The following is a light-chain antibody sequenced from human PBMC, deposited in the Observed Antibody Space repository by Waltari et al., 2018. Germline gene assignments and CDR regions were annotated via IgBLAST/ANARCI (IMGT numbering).Light chain of an antibody. CDR2: KDS. Sequence: SYELPQPPSVSVSPGQTARIPCSGDALPKQYAYWYQQKPGQAPVLVIYKDSERPSGIPERFSGSSSGTTVTLTISGVQAEDEADYYCQSADSSGTYVVFGGGTKLTVL. CDR3: QSADSSGTYVV. CDR1: ALPKQY. J-gene: IGLJ2*01. V-gene: IGLV3-25*03.